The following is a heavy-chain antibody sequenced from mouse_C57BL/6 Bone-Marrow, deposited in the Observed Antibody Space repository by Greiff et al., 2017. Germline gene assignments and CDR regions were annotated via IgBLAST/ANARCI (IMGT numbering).Heavy chain of an antibody. CDR2: ISPRSGNT. Sequence: QVQLQQSGAELARPGASVKLSCKASGYTFTSYGISWVKQRTGQGLEWIGEISPRSGNTYYNEKFKGKATLTADKSSSTAYMELRSLTSDDSAVYFCARGEVWLLLFAYWGQGTLVTVSA. V-gene: IGHV1-81*01. CDR3: ARGEVWLLLFAY. D-gene: IGHD2-2*01. J-gene: IGHJ3*01. CDR1: GYTFTSYG.